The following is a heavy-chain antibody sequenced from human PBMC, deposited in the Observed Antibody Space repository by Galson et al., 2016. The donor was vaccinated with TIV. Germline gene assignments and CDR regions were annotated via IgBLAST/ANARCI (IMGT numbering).Heavy chain of an antibody. J-gene: IGHJ4*02. CDR2: INAGNGNT. Sequence: SVKVSCKASGYTFTHHPIHWVRQAPGQRLEWMGWINAGNGNTKYSQKIQGRVTITRDTSATTVYMDLSSLTSEDTAVYYCERPPYCGGDCYQYDSWGQGTLVTGSS. D-gene: IGHD2-21*01. V-gene: IGHV1-3*01. CDR3: ERPPYCGGDCYQYDS. CDR1: GYTFTHHP.